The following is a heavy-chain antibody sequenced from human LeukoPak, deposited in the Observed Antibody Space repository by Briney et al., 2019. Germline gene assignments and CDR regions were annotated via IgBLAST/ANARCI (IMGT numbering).Heavy chain of an antibody. J-gene: IGHJ6*02. V-gene: IGHV1-8*01. CDR1: GYTFTTYD. D-gene: IGHD2-15*01. CDR3: ARWGTNIVVVVAATYYYYGMDV. Sequence: ASVTVSSTASGYTFTTYDINWVRQATGQGLEWMGWMNPNSGNTGYAQKFQGRVTMTRNTSISTAYMELSSLRSEDTAVYYCARWGTNIVVVVAATYYYYGMDVWGQGTTVTVSS. CDR2: MNPNSGNT.